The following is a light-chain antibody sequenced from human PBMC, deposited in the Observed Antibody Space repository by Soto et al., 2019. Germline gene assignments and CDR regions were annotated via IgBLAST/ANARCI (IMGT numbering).Light chain of an antibody. J-gene: IGKJ2*03. CDR3: QQYGSSLYS. Sequence: DIVLTQSPGTLSLSPGERATLSCRASQSISSSYLAWYQQKPGQAPRLFICGASTRATGIPDRFSGSGSGTDFTLTISRLEPEDFAVYFCQQYGSSLYSFGHGIKLEIK. CDR2: GAS. V-gene: IGKV3-20*01. CDR1: QSISSSY.